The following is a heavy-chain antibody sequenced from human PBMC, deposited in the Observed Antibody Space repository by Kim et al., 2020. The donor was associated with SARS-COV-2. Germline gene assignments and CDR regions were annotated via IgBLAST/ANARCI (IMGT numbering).Heavy chain of an antibody. CDR1: GVSFSDFQ. J-gene: IGHJ1*01. V-gene: IGHV4-34*01. Sequence: SETLSLTCAVYGVSFSDFQWSWIRQPPEKGLEWIGEINHSGSSSCNPSLKSRVSMSVDTSKNQFSLKVNSVTAADTAVYYCAAGAPGHWGHGTVVTVSS. CDR2: INHSGSS. CDR3: AAGAPGH.